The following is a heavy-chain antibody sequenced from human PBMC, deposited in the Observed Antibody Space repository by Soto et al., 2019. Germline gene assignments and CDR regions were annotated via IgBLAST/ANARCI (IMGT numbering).Heavy chain of an antibody. V-gene: IGHV4-34*02. D-gene: IGHD3-22*01. CDR3: ARGPTYYYDRIGYFVLDY. Sequence: QVQLQQWGAGLLKPSETLSLTCAVYGGSFSGYYWTWIRQPPGKDLEWIGEINHGGSTNYNPSLKSRDTISVDTSKNQFSLKLSSVTAAATAVYYCARGPTYYYDRIGYFVLDYWGQGTLVTVSS. CDR1: GGSFSGYY. CDR2: INHGGST. J-gene: IGHJ4*02.